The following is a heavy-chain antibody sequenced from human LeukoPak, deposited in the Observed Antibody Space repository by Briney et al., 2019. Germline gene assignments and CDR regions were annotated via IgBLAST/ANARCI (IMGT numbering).Heavy chain of an antibody. CDR3: ARGAIDVVVPAAGGAFDI. CDR2: MSNGTSYT. J-gene: IGHJ3*02. CDR1: GFTFSSYS. V-gene: IGHV3-21*01. Sequence: GGSLRLSCAASGFTFSSYSMNWVRQAPGKGLEWVSSMSNGTSYTYYADSVKGRFTISRDNAKNSLYLQMNSLRAKDTAVYYCARGAIDVVVPAAGGAFDIWGQGTMVTVSS. D-gene: IGHD2-2*01.